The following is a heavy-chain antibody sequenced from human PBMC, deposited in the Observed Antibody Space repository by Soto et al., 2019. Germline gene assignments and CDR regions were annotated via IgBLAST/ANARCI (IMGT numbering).Heavy chain of an antibody. CDR1: GYTFTSYD. Sequence: QVQLVQSGAEVKKPGASVKVSCRASGYTFTSYDINWVRQATGQGLEWMGWMNPNSGNTVYAQRFQGRVTMTRNTSISTAYMELSSLGSEDTAVYYCARERNWFDSWGQGTLVTVSS. CDR3: ARERNWFDS. CDR2: MNPNSGNT. J-gene: IGHJ5*01. V-gene: IGHV1-8*01.